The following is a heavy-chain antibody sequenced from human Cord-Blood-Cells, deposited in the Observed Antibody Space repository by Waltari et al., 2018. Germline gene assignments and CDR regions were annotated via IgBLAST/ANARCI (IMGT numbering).Heavy chain of an antibody. V-gene: IGHV3-30*03. CDR2: ISYDGSNK. CDR3: AQLPTGGNAFDI. D-gene: IGHD3-16*01. CDR1: GFTFSSYG. J-gene: IGHJ3*02. Sequence: AASGFTFSSYGMHWVGQAPGKGLEWVAVISYDGSNKYYADSVKGRFTISRDNSKNTLYLQMNSLRAEDTAVYYCAQLPTGGNAFDIWGQGTMVTVSS.